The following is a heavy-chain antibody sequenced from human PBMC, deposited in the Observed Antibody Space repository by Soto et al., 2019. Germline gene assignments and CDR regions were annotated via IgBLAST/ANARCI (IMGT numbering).Heavy chain of an antibody. CDR2: IIPIFGTA. V-gene: IGHV1-69*13. J-gene: IGHJ4*02. D-gene: IGHD3-22*01. CDR3: ARGSPVYYDSSGSGPFDY. CDR1: GYTFSSYA. Sequence: ASVKVSCKASGYTFSSYAISWVRQAPGQGLEWMGGIIPIFGTANYAQKFQGRVTITADESTSTAYMELSSLRSEDTAVYYCARGSPVYYDSSGSGPFDYWGQGTLVTAPQ.